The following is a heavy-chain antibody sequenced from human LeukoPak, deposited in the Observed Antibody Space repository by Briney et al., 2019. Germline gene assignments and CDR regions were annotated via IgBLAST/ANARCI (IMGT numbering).Heavy chain of an antibody. Sequence: PGGSLRLSCAASGFTFSTYAMSWARQAPGKGLEWVSSISSSSSYIYYADSVRGRFTISRDNAKNSLYLQMNSLRAEDTAVYYCAKGGKWDVTPFDYWGQGTLVTVSS. CDR3: AKGGKWDVTPFDY. J-gene: IGHJ4*02. CDR2: ISSSSSYI. V-gene: IGHV3-21*01. CDR1: GFTFSTYA. D-gene: IGHD1-26*01.